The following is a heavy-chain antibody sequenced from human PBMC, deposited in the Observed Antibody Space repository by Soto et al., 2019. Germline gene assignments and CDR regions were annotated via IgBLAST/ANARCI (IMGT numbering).Heavy chain of an antibody. Sequence: SETLSLTCTVSGYSISSYYWSWIRQPPGKGLEWIGYIYYTGSSNYNPSLESRVTISVDTSKNQFSLKLSSVTAADTAVYYCARAYGYYFDYWGQGTLVTVSS. CDR1: GYSISSYY. CDR2: IYYTGSS. D-gene: IGHD4-17*01. CDR3: ARAYGYYFDY. V-gene: IGHV4-59*01. J-gene: IGHJ4*02.